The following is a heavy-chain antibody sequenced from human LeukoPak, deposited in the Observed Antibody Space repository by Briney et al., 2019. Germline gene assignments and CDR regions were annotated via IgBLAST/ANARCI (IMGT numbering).Heavy chain of an antibody. CDR2: ISAYNGNT. Sequence: ASVKVSCKASGYTFTSYGISWVRQAPGQGLEWMGWISAYNGNTNYAQKLQGRVTMTTDTSTSTPYMELRSLRSDDTAVYYCARSGYSYLPLIDYWGQGTLVTVSS. CDR1: GYTFTSYG. CDR3: ARSGYSYLPLIDY. V-gene: IGHV1-18*01. J-gene: IGHJ4*02. D-gene: IGHD5-18*01.